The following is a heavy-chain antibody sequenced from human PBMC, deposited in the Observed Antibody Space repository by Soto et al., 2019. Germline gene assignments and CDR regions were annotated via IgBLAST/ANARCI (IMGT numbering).Heavy chain of an antibody. J-gene: IGHJ4*02. V-gene: IGHV1-69*01. CDR2: IIPMSAAT. D-gene: IGHD2-15*01. CDR1: GGSFSDFA. Sequence: QVQLAQSGAEVRKPGSSVKVSCRASGGSFSDFAFSWVRQAPGQGLEWMGGIIPMSAATKYAQRFQDRVTLAADASTKTVYLALSSLTSDDSAVYYCARGGIVAVPAALSSYDDYTNYRFDSWGQGTLVSVSS. CDR3: ARGGIVAVPAALSSYDDYTNYRFDS.